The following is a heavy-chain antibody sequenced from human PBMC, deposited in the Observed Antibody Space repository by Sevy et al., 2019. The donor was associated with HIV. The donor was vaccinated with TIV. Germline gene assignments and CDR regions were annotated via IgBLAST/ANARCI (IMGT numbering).Heavy chain of an antibody. V-gene: IGHV3-64*01. J-gene: IGHJ4*02. Sequence: GGSLRLSCAASGFTFSSYAMHWVRQAPGKGLEYDSAISCNGGSTYYANSVKGRFTISRDNSKNTLYLQMGSLRLEDMAVYYCARARSPWLFEGYFDYWGQGALVTVSS. CDR3: ARARSPWLFEGYFDY. CDR2: ISCNGGST. CDR1: GFTFSSYA. D-gene: IGHD3-22*01.